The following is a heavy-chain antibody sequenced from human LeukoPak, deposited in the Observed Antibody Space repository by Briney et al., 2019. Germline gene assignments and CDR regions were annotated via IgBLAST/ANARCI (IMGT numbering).Heavy chain of an antibody. J-gene: IGHJ4*02. CDR1: GFTFSSYG. D-gene: IGHD6-13*01. V-gene: IGHV3-30*18. Sequence: PGGSLSLSCAASGFTFSSYGIHWVRQAPGKGLEWVAGISYGGSNKYYADSMKGRFTISRDNSKNTLYLQMNSLRAEDTAVYYCAKEYSSSWYIFDCWGQGTLVTVSS. CDR3: AKEYSSSWYIFDC. CDR2: ISYGGSNK.